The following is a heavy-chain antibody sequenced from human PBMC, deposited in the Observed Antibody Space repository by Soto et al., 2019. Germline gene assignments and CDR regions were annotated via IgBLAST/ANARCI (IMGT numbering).Heavy chain of an antibody. CDR2: IIPIFGTA. J-gene: IGHJ3*02. D-gene: IGHD3-3*01. V-gene: IGHV1-69*13. Sequence: SVKVSCKASGGTFSSYAISWVRQAPGQGLEWMGGIIPIFGTANYAQKFQGRVTITADESTSTAYMELSSLRSEDTAVYYCASPTKRITIFGVVPNGAFDIWGQGTMVTVSS. CDR1: GGTFSSYA. CDR3: ASPTKRITIFGVVPNGAFDI.